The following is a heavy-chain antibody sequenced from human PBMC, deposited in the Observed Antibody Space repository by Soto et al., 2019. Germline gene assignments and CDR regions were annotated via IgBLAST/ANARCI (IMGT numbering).Heavy chain of an antibody. Sequence: SVKVSCKASGGTFSSYAISWVRQAPGQGLEWMGGIIPIFGTANYAQKFQGRVTITADESTSTAYMELSSLRSEDTAVYYCARGDSSGYSHPYFDYWGQGTLVTVSS. CDR1: GGTFSSYA. CDR3: ARGDSSGYSHPYFDY. V-gene: IGHV1-69*13. CDR2: IIPIFGTA. J-gene: IGHJ4*02. D-gene: IGHD3-22*01.